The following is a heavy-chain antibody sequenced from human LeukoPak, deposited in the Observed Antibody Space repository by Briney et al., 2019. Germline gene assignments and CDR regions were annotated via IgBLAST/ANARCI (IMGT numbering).Heavy chain of an antibody. V-gene: IGHV3-64D*06. CDR3: VKSPGSGWPV. CDR2: IYSDGSRT. J-gene: IGHJ4*02. D-gene: IGHD6-19*01. Sequence: GGSLRLSCAASGFTFSSFAMHWVRQAPGKGLEYLSAIYSDGSRTYYADSVKGRFTISRDNSKNTLYFEMSSLRVEDTAVYYCVKSPGSGWPVWGQGTLLTASS. CDR1: GFTFSSFA.